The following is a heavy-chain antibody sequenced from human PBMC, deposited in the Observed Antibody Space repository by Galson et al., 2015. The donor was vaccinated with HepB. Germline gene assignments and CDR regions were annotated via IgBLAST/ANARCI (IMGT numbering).Heavy chain of an antibody. D-gene: IGHD6-19*01. J-gene: IGHJ4*02. CDR3: ARHSSGWSRGPFDY. Sequence: SLRLSCAASGFTFSSYWMSWVRQAPGKGLEWVANIKQDGSEKYYVDSVKGQFTISRDNAKNSLYLQMNSLRVEDTAVYYCARHSSGWSRGPFDYWGQGTLVTVSS. CDR1: GFTFSSYW. V-gene: IGHV3-7*03. CDR2: IKQDGSEK.